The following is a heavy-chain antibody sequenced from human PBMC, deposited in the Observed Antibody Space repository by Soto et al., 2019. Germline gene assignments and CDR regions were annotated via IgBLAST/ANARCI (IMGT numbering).Heavy chain of an antibody. Sequence: GGSLRLSCAASGFTFSSYWMHWVRQAPGKGLVWVSRINSDGSSTSYADSVKGRFTISRDNAKNTLYLQMNSLRAEDTAVYYCVGYCSSTSCPFDYWGQGTLVTVSS. CDR2: INSDGSST. CDR1: GFTFSSYW. CDR3: VGYCSSTSCPFDY. J-gene: IGHJ4*02. V-gene: IGHV3-74*01. D-gene: IGHD2-2*01.